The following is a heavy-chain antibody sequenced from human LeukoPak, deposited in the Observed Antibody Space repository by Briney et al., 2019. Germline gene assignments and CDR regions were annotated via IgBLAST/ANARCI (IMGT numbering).Heavy chain of an antibody. CDR2: IYYSGST. V-gene: IGHV4-59*12. J-gene: IGHJ4*02. Sequence: SETLCLTCTVSGGSISSYYWSWIRQPPGKGLEWIGYIYYSGSTNYNPSLKSRVTISVDTSKNQFSLKLSSVTAADTAVYYCASSPFLQAARCFDYWGQGTLVTVSS. CDR3: ASSPFLQAARCFDY. CDR1: GGSISSYY. D-gene: IGHD2-2*01.